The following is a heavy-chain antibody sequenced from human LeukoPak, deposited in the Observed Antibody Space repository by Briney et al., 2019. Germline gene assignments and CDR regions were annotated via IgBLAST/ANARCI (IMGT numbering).Heavy chain of an antibody. J-gene: IGHJ5*02. CDR1: GYTFTSYY. V-gene: IGHV1-18*04. CDR3: ARDDYGGNTNWFDP. CDR2: ISAYNGNT. Sequence: RASVKVSCKASGYTFTSYYMHWVRQAPGQGLEWMGWISAYNGNTNYAQKLQGRVTMTTDTSTSTAYMELRSLRSDDTAVYYCARDDYGGNTNWFDPWGQGTLVTVSS. D-gene: IGHD4-23*01.